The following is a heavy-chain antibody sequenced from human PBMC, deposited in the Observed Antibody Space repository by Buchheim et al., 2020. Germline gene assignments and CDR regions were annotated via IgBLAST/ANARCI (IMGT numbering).Heavy chain of an antibody. D-gene: IGHD6-6*01. CDR3: ASSPPLYSSSSGGPFDY. V-gene: IGHV1-46*01. CDR2: INPSGGST. Sequence: QVQLVQSGAEVKKPGASVKVSCKASGYTFTSYYMHWVRQAPGQGLEWMGIINPSGGSTSYAQKFQGRVTITRDTSTSTVYMELSSLRSEDTAVYYCASSPPLYSSSSGGPFDYWGQGTL. CDR1: GYTFTSYY. J-gene: IGHJ4*02.